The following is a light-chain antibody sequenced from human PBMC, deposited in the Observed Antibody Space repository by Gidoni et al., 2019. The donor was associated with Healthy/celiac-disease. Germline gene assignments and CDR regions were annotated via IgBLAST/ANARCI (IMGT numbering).Light chain of an antibody. Sequence: QTVVTQEPSFSVSPGGTVTLTCGLSSGSVPTNYYPGWYQQTPGQAPRTLIYSTNTRSSGVPDRFSGSILGSKAALTITGAQADDESDYYCVLYMGSGTVVFGGGTKLTVL. J-gene: IGLJ2*01. CDR2: STN. V-gene: IGLV8-61*01. CDR1: SGSVPTNYY. CDR3: VLYMGSGTVV.